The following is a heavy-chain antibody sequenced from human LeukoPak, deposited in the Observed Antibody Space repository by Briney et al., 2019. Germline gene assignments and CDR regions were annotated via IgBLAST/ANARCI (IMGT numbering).Heavy chain of an antibody. Sequence: PGGSLRLSCVASGFTFNTYGMHWVRQAPGQGLEWVAVISYDGSRTYTADSVKGRITISRDNSEDTVYLHMNILRPEDTAVYYCARDAQDYFDSTTSFDYWGQGTLLIVSS. CDR2: ISYDGSRT. J-gene: IGHJ4*02. D-gene: IGHD2/OR15-2a*01. V-gene: IGHV3-30*19. CDR1: GFTFNTYG. CDR3: ARDAQDYFDSTTSFDY.